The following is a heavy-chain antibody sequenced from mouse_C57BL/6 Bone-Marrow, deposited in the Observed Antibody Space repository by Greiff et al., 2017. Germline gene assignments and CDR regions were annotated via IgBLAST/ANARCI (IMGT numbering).Heavy chain of an antibody. J-gene: IGHJ3*01. V-gene: IGHV2-2*01. CDR2: IWSGGST. CDR1: GFSLTSYG. D-gene: IGHD2-4*01. CDR3: GRRGLRAWFAY. Sequence: VQLQQSGPGLVQPSQSLSITCTVSGFSLTSYGVHWVRQSPGKGREWLGVIWSGGSTDYNAAFISRLSISKDNSKIQVFLKMNSLQADDTAIYYCGRRGLRAWFAYWGQGTLVTVAA.